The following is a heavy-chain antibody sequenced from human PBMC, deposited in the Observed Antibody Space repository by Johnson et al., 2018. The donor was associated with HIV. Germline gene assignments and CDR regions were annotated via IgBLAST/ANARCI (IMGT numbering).Heavy chain of an antibody. CDR3: ARVTIFGLLKVDGFDI. CDR1: GFTFHNYG. Sequence: VQLVESGGGVVRPGGSLRLSCAASGFTFHNYGMTWVRQVPGKGLEWVSGINWNGGSIGYVDSVKGRFTVSRDNAKDSLYLQMTSLKTEDTALYYCARVTIFGLLKVDGFDIWGQGTMVTVSS. V-gene: IGHV3-20*04. D-gene: IGHD3/OR15-3a*01. CDR2: INWNGGSI. J-gene: IGHJ3*02.